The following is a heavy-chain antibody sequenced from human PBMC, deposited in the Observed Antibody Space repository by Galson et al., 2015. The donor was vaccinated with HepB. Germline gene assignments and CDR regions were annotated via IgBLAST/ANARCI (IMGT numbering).Heavy chain of an antibody. J-gene: IGHJ5*02. Sequence: SLRLSCAASGFTFNRYAITWVRQAPGKGLEWVSSISGSGGTTYYGDSVQGRFTISRDNSKNTLYLQMNSLRAEDTAVYYCARDWGEYSSSCHISWGQGTLVTVSS. CDR3: ARDWGEYSSSCHIS. CDR2: ISGSGGTT. V-gene: IGHV3-23*01. D-gene: IGHD6-13*01. CDR1: GFTFNRYA.